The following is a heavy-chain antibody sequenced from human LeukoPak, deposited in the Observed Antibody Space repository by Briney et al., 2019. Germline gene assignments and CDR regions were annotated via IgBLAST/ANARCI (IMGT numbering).Heavy chain of an antibody. CDR1: GGSITISSYY. J-gene: IGHJ5*01. CDR3: ARGLLYSGSFARNWFDS. D-gene: IGHD1-26*01. CDR2: IYCSGNT. V-gene: IGHV4-39*01. Sequence: KTSETLSLTCTVSGGSITISSYYWGWIRQPPGKGLEWIGSIYCSGNTYYNPSLKSRVTISVDTSKHQFSLNLSSVTAADTAIYFCARGLLYSGSFARNWFDSWGQGTLVTASS.